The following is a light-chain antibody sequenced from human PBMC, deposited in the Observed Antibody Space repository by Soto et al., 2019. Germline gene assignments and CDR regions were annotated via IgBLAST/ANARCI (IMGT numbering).Light chain of an antibody. CDR1: QSISSY. Sequence: DIQMTQSPSSLSASVGDRVTITCRASQSISSYLNWYQQKPGKAPKLLIYAASSLQSGVPSRFSGSGSGTDFTLAISSLQPENFATYYCQQSYSTPYTFDQATKLAIK. CDR3: QQSYSTPYT. J-gene: IGKJ2*01. CDR2: AAS. V-gene: IGKV1-39*01.